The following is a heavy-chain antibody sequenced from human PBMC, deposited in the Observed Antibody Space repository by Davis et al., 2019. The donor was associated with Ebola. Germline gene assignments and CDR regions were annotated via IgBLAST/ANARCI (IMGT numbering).Heavy chain of an antibody. CDR2: ISGSGGST. CDR3: ARVGGYSGYDSRNYGMDV. D-gene: IGHD5-12*01. CDR1: GFTFSSYA. V-gene: IGHV3-23*01. Sequence: GGSLRLSCAASGFTFSSYAMSWVRQAPGQGLEWVSAISGSGGSTYYADSVKGRFTISRDNAKNTLYLQMNSLRAEETAVYYCARVGGYSGYDSRNYGMDVWGQGTTVTVSS. J-gene: IGHJ6*02.